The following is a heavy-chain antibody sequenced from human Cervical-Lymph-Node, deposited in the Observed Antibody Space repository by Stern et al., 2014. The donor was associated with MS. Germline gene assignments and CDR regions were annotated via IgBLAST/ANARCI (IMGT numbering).Heavy chain of an antibody. V-gene: IGHV1-46*03. Sequence: VQLVQSGAEVKKPGASVNVSCEASGFSFTTHYMHWIRQAPGEGLEWVGMINAKSGTTSYARQFQGRVIITRDTSTSTIYMELTGLRSEDTALYFCTRVQRERRALDHFDPGGQGTLVTVSS. CDR2: INAKSGTT. D-gene: IGHD1-1*01. CDR3: TRVQRERRALDHFDP. J-gene: IGHJ5*02. CDR1: GFSFTTHY.